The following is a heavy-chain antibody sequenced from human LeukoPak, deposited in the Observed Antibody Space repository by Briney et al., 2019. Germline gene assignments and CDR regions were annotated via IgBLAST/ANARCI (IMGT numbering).Heavy chain of an antibody. D-gene: IGHD1-26*01. CDR2: IYPGDSDT. V-gene: IGHV5-51*01. J-gene: IGHJ4*02. CDR1: GYSFTSYW. Sequence: GESLKISCQGSGYSFTSYWIDWVRQMPGNGLEWMGVIYPGDSDTRYSPSFQGQVTISADKSISTAYLQWSSLKASDTAMYYCARRRGGSYDYFDYWGQGTLVTVSS. CDR3: ARRRGGSYDYFDY.